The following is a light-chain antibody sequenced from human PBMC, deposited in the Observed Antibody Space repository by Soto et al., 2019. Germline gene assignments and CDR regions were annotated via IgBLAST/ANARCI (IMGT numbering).Light chain of an antibody. Sequence: QCALTQPASVSGSPGQSITISCTGTSSDVGSYNLVSWYQQHPGKAPKLMIYEGSKRPSGVSNRFSGSKSGNTASLTISGLQAEDEADYYCCSYAGRHVVFGGGTKVTVL. CDR3: CSYAGRHVV. CDR2: EGS. V-gene: IGLV2-23*01. J-gene: IGLJ2*01. CDR1: SSDVGSYNL.